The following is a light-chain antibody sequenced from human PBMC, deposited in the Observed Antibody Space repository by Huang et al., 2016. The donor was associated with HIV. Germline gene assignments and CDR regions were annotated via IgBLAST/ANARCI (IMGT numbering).Light chain of an antibody. CDR1: QSVNSSY. CDR2: RTS. Sequence: EIVLTQSPGTLSLSPGESATLSCRASQSVNSSYLAWYQQKPGQAPRLLIYRTSSRATGIPDRFSGSGSGTDFTLTISRLEPEDFAVYHCQQYGNSPWTFGQGTKVEIK. CDR3: QQYGNSPWT. V-gene: IGKV3-20*01. J-gene: IGKJ1*01.